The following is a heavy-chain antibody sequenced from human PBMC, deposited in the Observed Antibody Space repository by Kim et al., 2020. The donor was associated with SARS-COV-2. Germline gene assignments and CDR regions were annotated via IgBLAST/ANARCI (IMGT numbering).Heavy chain of an antibody. D-gene: IGHD3-10*01. V-gene: IGHV4-34*01. Sequence: LKSRVTTSVDTSKNQFSLKLSSVTAADTAVYYCARRYYYGSGSYFDGMDVWGQGTTVTVSS. CDR3: ARRYYYGSGSYFDGMDV. J-gene: IGHJ6*02.